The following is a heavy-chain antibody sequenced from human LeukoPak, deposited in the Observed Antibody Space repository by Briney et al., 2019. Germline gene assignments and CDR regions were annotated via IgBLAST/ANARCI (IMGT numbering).Heavy chain of an antibody. Sequence: GGSLRLSCAASGFTFSSYWMHWVRQALGKGLVWVSRINSGESSTSYADSVRGRFAISRDNAKNTLYLQMNSLRAEDTAVYYCARAGAFSGVVAASTIDYWGQGTLVTVSS. CDR3: ARAGAFSGVVAASTIDY. J-gene: IGHJ4*02. CDR2: INSGESST. CDR1: GFTFSSYW. V-gene: IGHV3-74*01. D-gene: IGHD2-15*01.